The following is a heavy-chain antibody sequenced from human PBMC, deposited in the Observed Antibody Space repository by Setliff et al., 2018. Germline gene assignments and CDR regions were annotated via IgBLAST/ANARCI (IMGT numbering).Heavy chain of an antibody. V-gene: IGHV3-21*04. Sequence: LSLSCAASGLTFRTYAMSWVRQAPGEGLEWVSSTTGSGDEIHYVDSVKGRFTISRDNAKNSLFLQISSLRAEDTAMYYCVTGSVPPNWGQGTLVTVSS. CDR3: VTGSVPPN. CDR2: TTGSGDEI. J-gene: IGHJ4*02. CDR1: GLTFRTYA.